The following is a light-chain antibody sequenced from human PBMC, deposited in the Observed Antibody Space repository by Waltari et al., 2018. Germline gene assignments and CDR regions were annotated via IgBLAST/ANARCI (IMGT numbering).Light chain of an antibody. CDR1: QSVSSN. V-gene: IGKV3-15*01. Sequence: EIVMTQSPATLSVSPGERATLSCRASQSVSSNLAWYQQKPGQAPRLLIYGASTRATGIPARFSGSGSGTEFTLTISSMQSEDFAVYYCQQYNNWPLLTFGGVPQVEIK. CDR3: QQYNNWPLLT. J-gene: IGKJ4*01. CDR2: GAS.